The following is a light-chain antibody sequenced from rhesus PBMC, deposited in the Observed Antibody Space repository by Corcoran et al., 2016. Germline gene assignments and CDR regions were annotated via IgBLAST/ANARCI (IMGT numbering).Light chain of an antibody. V-gene: IGKV3-40*03. CDR2: SAY. J-gene: IGKJ4*01. Sequence: EIVMTQSPATLSLSPGETATLSCRASESVGSYLAWYQQKPGPALKLLVHSAYFRATGIPDRCGGSGSRTEFTLPISSLEPGDVGVYHCQQYDDLLPLTFGGGTKVEIE. CDR1: ESVGSY. CDR3: QQYDDLLPLT.